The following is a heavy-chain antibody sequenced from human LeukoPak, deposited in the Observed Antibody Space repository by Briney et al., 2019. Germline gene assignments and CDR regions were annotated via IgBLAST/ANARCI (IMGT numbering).Heavy chain of an antibody. CDR3: AKDLQKYSSSGFDY. Sequence: GGSLRLSCAASGFTFSSYAMSWVRQAPGKGLEWVSAISGSGGSTYYADSVKGRFTISRNNSKNTLYLQMNSLRAEDTAVYYCAKDLQKYSSSGFDYWGQGTLVTVPS. CDR2: ISGSGGST. V-gene: IGHV3-23*01. CDR1: GFTFSSYA. D-gene: IGHD6-6*01. J-gene: IGHJ4*02.